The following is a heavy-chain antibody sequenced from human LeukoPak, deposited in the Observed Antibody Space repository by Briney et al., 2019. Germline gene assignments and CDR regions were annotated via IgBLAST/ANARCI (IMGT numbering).Heavy chain of an antibody. Sequence: SETLSLTCAVYGGSFSGYYWSWIRQPPGKGLEWIGEINHSGSTNYNPSLKSRVTISVDTSKNQFSLKLSSVTAADTAVYYCARLPPYLLTRQRPPYYFDYWGQGTLVTVSS. CDR3: ARLPPYLLTRQRPPYYFDY. V-gene: IGHV4-34*01. D-gene: IGHD2-2*01. CDR2: INHSGST. CDR1: GGSFSGYY. J-gene: IGHJ4*02.